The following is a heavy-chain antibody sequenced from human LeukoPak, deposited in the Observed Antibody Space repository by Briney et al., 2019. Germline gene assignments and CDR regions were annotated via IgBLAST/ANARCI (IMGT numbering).Heavy chain of an antibody. D-gene: IGHD3-22*01. CDR2: IYPGDPDT. J-gene: IGHJ4*02. Sequence: GESLKISCKGSGYSFTSYWIGWVRQMPRKGLEWMGIIYPGDPDTRYSPSFQGQVTISADKSISTAYLQWSSLKASDTAMYYCAARPVGSSYYYDYWGQGTLVTVSS. V-gene: IGHV5-51*01. CDR3: AARPVGSSYYYDY. CDR1: GYSFTSYW.